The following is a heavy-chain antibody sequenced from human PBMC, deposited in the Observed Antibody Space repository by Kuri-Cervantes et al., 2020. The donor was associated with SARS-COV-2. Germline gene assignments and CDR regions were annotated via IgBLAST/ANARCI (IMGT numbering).Heavy chain of an antibody. CDR3: TRGHCSGGYCDYYFAMDV. V-gene: IGHV3-30-3*01. J-gene: IGHJ6*02. Sequence: GESLKISCAASGFTFSSYAMHWVRQAPGKGLEWVAVISYDGSNKYYADSVKGRFTLSRDNAKNMLFLQMNGLGAEDTAVYYCTRGHCSGGYCDYYFAMDVWGQGTTVTVSS. CDR1: GFTFSSYA. D-gene: IGHD2-15*01. CDR2: ISYDGSNK.